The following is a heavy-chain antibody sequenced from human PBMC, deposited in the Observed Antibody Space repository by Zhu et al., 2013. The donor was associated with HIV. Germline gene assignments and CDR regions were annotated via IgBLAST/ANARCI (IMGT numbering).Heavy chain of an antibody. CDR1: GYHFPGYY. J-gene: IGHJ6*02. V-gene: IGHV1-2*02. Sequence: QVQLVQSGAEVKKPGASVKVSCKASGYHFPGYYIHWVRQAPGLGLEWMGWINTNYGDTHYPENFRGRITITRDTSTSTAYMELTRLTSDDTAVYYCARDVVSNGWYSLRYKHYGMDVWGQGTTVTVSS. CDR3: ARDVVSNGWYSLRYKHYGMDV. CDR2: INTNYGDT. D-gene: IGHD6-19*01.